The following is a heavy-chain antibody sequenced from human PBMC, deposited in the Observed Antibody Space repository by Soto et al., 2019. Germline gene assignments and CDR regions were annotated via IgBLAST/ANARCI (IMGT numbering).Heavy chain of an antibody. CDR3: ARHPSRYYDILTGTAPGAFDI. CDR2: IYYSGST. Sequence: PSETLSLTCTVSGGSISSYYWSWIRQPPGKGLEWIGYIYYSGSTNYNPSLKSRVTISVDTSKNQFSLKLSSVTAADTAVYYCARHPSRYYDILTGTAPGAFDIWGQGTMVTVSS. D-gene: IGHD3-9*01. J-gene: IGHJ3*02. V-gene: IGHV4-59*08. CDR1: GGSISSYY.